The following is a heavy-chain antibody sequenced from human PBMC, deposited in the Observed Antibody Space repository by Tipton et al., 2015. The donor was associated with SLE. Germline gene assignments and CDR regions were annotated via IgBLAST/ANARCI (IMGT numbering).Heavy chain of an antibody. CDR3: ARDEAGTTDRYFDL. D-gene: IGHD1-1*01. V-gene: IGHV4-39*07. CDR1: GGSISSSSYY. J-gene: IGHJ2*01. Sequence: TLSLTCTVSGGSISSSSYYWGWIRPPPGKGLEWIGSFYYSGSTYYNPSLKSRVTISVDTSKNQFSLKLSSVTAADTAVYYCARDEAGTTDRYFDLWGRGTLVTVSS. CDR2: FYYSGST.